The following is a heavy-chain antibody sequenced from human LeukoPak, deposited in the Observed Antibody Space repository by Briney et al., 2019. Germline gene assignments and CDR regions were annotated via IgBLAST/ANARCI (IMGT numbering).Heavy chain of an antibody. CDR3: TRKVAAAGSDY. J-gene: IGHJ4*02. V-gene: IGHV3-49*03. Sequence: PSGGSLRLSCTASGFTFGDYAMSWFRQAPGKGLEWVGFIRSKAYGGTTEYAASVKGRFTISRDDSKSIAYLQMNSLKTEDTAVYYCTRKVAAAGSDYWGQGTLVTVSS. D-gene: IGHD6-13*01. CDR1: GFTFGDYA. CDR2: IRSKAYGGTT.